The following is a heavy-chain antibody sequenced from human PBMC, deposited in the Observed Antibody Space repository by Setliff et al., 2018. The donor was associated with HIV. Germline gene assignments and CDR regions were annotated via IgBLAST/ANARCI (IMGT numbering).Heavy chain of an antibody. Sequence: VASVKVSCKASGYTFTGYYMHWVRQAPGQGLEWMGWINPNSGGTNYAQKFQGRVTMTRDTSTSTAYMELSRLRSDDTAVYYCARDLDIVVVVAATEYGMDVWGQGTTVTVSS. V-gene: IGHV1-2*02. CDR3: ARDLDIVVVVAATEYGMDV. J-gene: IGHJ6*02. CDR2: INPNSGGT. D-gene: IGHD2-15*01. CDR1: GYTFTGYY.